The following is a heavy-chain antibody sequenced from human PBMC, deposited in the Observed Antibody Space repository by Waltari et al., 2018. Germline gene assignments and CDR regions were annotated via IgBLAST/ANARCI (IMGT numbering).Heavy chain of an antibody. J-gene: IGHJ3*01. D-gene: IGHD1-1*01. V-gene: IGHV4-39*01. CDR1: RGSITINRHY. CDR3: ATYMGASLGTAALVV. CDR2: TSSTGAT. Sequence: HLQLQDSAPILGKPSETLPLTCTDSRGSITINRHYWGWIRYPPGQGPGWVGTTSSTGATAGSPSHKSRVTISRDTSNNQLTLTLGYVTAADTALYYWATYMGASLGTAALVVWCQGTLVTVSS.